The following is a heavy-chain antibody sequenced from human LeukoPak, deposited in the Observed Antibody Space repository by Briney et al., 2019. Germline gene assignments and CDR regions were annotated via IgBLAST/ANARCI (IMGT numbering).Heavy chain of an antibody. V-gene: IGHV1-69*01. CDR2: IIPIFGTA. J-gene: IGHJ5*02. CDR1: GGTFSSYA. CDR3: ARDHGGVITMVRGSHRWFDP. Sequence: PVKVSCKASGGTFSSYAISWVRQAPGQGLEWMGGIIPIFGTANYAQKFQGRVTITADESTSTAYMELSSLRSEDTAVYYCARDHGGVITMVRGSHRWFDPWGQGTLVTVSS. D-gene: IGHD3-10*01.